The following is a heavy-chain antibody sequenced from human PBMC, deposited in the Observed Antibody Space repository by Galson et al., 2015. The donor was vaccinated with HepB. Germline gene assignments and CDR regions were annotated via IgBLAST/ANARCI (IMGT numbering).Heavy chain of an antibody. J-gene: IGHJ4*02. Sequence: SLRLSCAASGFTFNNYAMTWVRQAPGKGLEWVSTISAGGGLTYFADSVKGRFTISRDNSKNTLYLQVNSLRVEDTAIYYCAKDLWGSSWIFDYWGQGTLVTVSS. CDR1: GFTFNNYA. CDR2: ISAGGGLT. V-gene: IGHV3-23*01. D-gene: IGHD6-13*01. CDR3: AKDLWGSSWIFDY.